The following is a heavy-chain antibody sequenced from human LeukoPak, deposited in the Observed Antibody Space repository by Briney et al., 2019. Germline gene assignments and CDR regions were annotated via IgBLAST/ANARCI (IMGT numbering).Heavy chain of an antibody. CDR2: IYYSGST. CDR1: GGSISSYY. CDR3: AGHAGYGSGSSSPYYGLDV. D-gene: IGHD3-10*01. Sequence: SETLSLTCNVSGGSISSYYWSWIRQPPGKGLQWIGYIYYSGSTDYNPSLKSRVTISVDTSKNQFSLKLTSVTATDTAVYFCAGHAGYGSGSSSPYYGLDVWGQGTTVTVPS. J-gene: IGHJ6*02. V-gene: IGHV4-59*08.